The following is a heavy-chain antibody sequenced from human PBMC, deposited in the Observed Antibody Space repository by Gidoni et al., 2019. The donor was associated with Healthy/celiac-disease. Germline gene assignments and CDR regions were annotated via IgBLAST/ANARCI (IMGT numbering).Heavy chain of an antibody. J-gene: IGHJ6*02. CDR1: GVSISSSRYY. CDR3: ARQLFSYYYDSSGYPRGLGMDV. Sequence: QLQLQESGPGLVKPSATLSLTCTVSGVSISSSRYYWGWIRQPPGKGLGWTGSIYYSGSTYYNPSLKSRVTISVDTSKNQFSLKLSSVTAADTAVYYCARQLFSYYYDSSGYPRGLGMDVWGQGTTVTVSS. CDR2: IYYSGST. D-gene: IGHD3-22*01. V-gene: IGHV4-39*01.